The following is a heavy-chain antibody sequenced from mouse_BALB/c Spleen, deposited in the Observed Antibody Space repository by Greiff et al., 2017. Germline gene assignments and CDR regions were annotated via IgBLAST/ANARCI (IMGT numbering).Heavy chain of an antibody. J-gene: IGHJ4*01. D-gene: IGHD1-1*01. CDR3: ARDRYYGSRDYAMDY. V-gene: IGHV5-6*01. CDR2: ISSGGSYT. Sequence: EVMLVESGGDLVKPGGSLKLSCAASGFTFSSYGMSWVRQTPDKRLEWVATISSGGSYTYYPDSVKGRFTISRDNAKNTLYLQMSSLKSEDTAMYYCARDRYYGSRDYAMDYWGQGTSVTVSS. CDR1: GFTFSSYG.